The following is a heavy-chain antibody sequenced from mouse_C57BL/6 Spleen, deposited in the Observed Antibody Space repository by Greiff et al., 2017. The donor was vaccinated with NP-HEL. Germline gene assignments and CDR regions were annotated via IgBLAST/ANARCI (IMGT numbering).Heavy chain of an antibody. CDR1: GYTFTSYW. D-gene: IGHD2-5*01. CDR2: IHPNSGST. Sequence: VQLQQPGAELVKPGASVTLSCKASGYTFTSYWMHWVKQRPGQGLEWIGMIHPNSGSTNYNEKFKSKATLTVDKSSSTAYMQLSSLTSEDSAVYYCARGYSNYVTFAYWGQGTLVTVSA. CDR3: ARGYSNYVTFAY. J-gene: IGHJ3*01. V-gene: IGHV1-64*01.